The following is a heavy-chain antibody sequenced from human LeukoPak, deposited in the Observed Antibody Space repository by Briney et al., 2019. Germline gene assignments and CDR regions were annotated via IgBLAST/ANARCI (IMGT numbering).Heavy chain of an antibody. CDR1: GGSVSSGSYY. CDR2: IYYSGST. Sequence: SETLSLTCTVSGGSVSSGSYYWSWIRQPPGKGLEWIGYIYYSGSTNYNPSLKSRVTISVDTSKNQFSLKLSSVTAADTAVYYCARVITIFGVVPVVGWFDPWGQGTLVTVSS. J-gene: IGHJ5*02. CDR3: ARVITIFGVVPVVGWFDP. D-gene: IGHD3-3*01. V-gene: IGHV4-61*01.